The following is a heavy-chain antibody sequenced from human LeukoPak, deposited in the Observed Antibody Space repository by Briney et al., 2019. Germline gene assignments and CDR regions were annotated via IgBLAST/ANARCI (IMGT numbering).Heavy chain of an antibody. CDR3: ARHMDGPDAFDI. V-gene: IGHV4-4*07. D-gene: IGHD5-24*01. CDR1: GGSISIYY. Sequence: SETLSLTCTVSGGSISIYYWSWIRQPAGKGLEWIGRIYTSGSTNYNPSLKSRVTISVDTSKNQFSLQLSSVTAADTAVYYCARHMDGPDAFDIWGQGTMVTVSS. CDR2: IYTSGST. J-gene: IGHJ3*02.